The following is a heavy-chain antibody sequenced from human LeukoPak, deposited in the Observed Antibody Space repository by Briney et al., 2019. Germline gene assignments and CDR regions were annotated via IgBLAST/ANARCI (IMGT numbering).Heavy chain of an antibody. V-gene: IGHV3-23*01. D-gene: IGHD4-17*01. J-gene: IGHJ4*02. CDR2: IRASDGST. Sequence: GGSLRLSCAASGSPLSTYAMSWVRQAPGKGLEWVSSIRASDGSTYYADSVKGRFAISRDNSKNTLYLQMNSLGAEDTAVYYCAKDVYGDYGGLDYWGQGTLVTVSS. CDR1: GSPLSTYA. CDR3: AKDVYGDYGGLDY.